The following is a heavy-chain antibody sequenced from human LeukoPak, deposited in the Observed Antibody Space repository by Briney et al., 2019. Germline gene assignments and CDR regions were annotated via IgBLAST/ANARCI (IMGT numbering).Heavy chain of an antibody. CDR3: ARSIAAAGITPRYFQH. CDR2: IIPIFGTA. Sequence: ASVKVSCKASGGTFSSYAISWVRLAPGQGLEWMGGIIPIFGTANYAQKFQGRVTITADESTSTAYMELSSLRSEDTAVYYCARSIAAAGITPRYFQHWGQGTLVTVSS. J-gene: IGHJ1*01. D-gene: IGHD6-13*01. V-gene: IGHV1-69*13. CDR1: GGTFSSYA.